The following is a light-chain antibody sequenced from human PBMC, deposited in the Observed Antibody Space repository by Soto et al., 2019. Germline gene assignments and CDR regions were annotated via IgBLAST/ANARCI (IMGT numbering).Light chain of an antibody. CDR2: DVS. V-gene: IGLV2-14*01. CDR3: SSYRTSSTAVV. J-gene: IGLJ2*01. Sequence: QSALTQPASVSGSPGQSITISCTATSSDVGDYNYVSWYQQHPGKAPRLMLYDVSERPSGVSNRFSGSKSGNTASLTISGPHTEDEAQYYCSSYRTSSTAVVFGGGTKVTVL. CDR1: SSDVGDYNY.